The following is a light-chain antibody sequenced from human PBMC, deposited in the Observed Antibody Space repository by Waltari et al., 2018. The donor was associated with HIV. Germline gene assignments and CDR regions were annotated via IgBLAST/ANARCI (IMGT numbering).Light chain of an antibody. CDR1: SNNVGNQG. Sequence: QAGLTQPPSVSRGLRQTATLTCTGNSNNVGNQGAAWLQQHQGHPPKLLSYSNNNRPSGISERLSASRSGNTASLTMTGLQPEDEADYYCSAWDSSLSAVVFGGGTKLTVL. V-gene: IGLV10-54*01. CDR2: SNN. J-gene: IGLJ2*01. CDR3: SAWDSSLSAVV.